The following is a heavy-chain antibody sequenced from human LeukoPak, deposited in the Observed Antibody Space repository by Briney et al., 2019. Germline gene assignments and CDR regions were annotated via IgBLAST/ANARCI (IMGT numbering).Heavy chain of an antibody. CDR3: ARRRYFDWFDY. CDR1: GFTFSSYA. J-gene: IGHJ4*02. D-gene: IGHD3-9*01. Sequence: GSLRLSCAASGFTFSSYAMSWVRQPPGKGLEWIGEINHSGSTNYNPSLKSRVTISVDTSKNQFSLKLSSVTAADTAVYYCARRRYFDWFDYWGQGTLVTVSS. V-gene: IGHV4-34*01. CDR2: INHSGST.